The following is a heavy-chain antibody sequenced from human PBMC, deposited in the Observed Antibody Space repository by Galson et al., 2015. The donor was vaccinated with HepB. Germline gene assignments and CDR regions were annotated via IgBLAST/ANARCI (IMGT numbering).Heavy chain of an antibody. J-gene: IGHJ3*02. V-gene: IGHV6-1*01. CDR2: TYYRSKWYN. Sequence: CAISGDSVSSNSAAWNWIRQSPSRGLEWLGRTYYRSKWYNDYAVSVKSRITINPDTSKNQFSLQLNSVTPVDTAVYYCARELGDGYSHDAFDIWGQGTMVTVSS. D-gene: IGHD5-24*01. CDR3: ARELGDGYSHDAFDI. CDR1: GDSVSSNSAA.